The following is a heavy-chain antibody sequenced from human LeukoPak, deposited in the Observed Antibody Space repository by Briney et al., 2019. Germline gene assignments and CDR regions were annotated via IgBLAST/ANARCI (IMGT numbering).Heavy chain of an antibody. CDR1: GVSISTYY. J-gene: IGHJ5*02. V-gene: IGHV4-4*07. D-gene: IGHD1-26*01. Sequence: SETLSLTCTVYGVSISTYYWSWIRQPAGQGLEWIGHMYTNGSANYYPSLKSGVTMLVDTSKNQFSLKLNSGSAADTAIYYCARPGWGATKGSWFDPWGHGTLVTVYS. CDR3: ARPGWGATKGSWFDP. CDR2: MYTNGSA.